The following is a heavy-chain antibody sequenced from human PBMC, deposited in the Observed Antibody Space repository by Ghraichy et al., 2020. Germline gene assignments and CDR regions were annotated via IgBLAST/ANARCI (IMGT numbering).Heavy chain of an antibody. J-gene: IGHJ4*02. D-gene: IGHD6-13*01. CDR1: GDSISTYY. V-gene: IGHV4-59*01. CDR2: IYHTGST. CDR3: AVGGAVAGPYLNY. Sequence: ESPNISCTVSGDSISTYYWSWIRQTPGKGLEWIGSIYHTGSTNYNPSLKSRVAISVDTSKNQFSLNLSSVTAADTAVYYCAVGGAVAGPYLNYWGQGTLVSVSS.